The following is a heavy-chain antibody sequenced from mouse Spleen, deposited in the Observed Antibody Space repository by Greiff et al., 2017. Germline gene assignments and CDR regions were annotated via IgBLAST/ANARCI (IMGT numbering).Heavy chain of an antibody. CDR2: INPNNGGT. Sequence: EVQLQQSGPELVKPGASVKISCKASGYTFTDYYMNWVKQSHGKSLEWIGDINPNNGGTSYNQKFKGKATLTVDKSSSTAYMELRSLTSEDSAVYYCARSRTGGGDYWGQGTTLTVSS. J-gene: IGHJ2*01. CDR3: ARSRTGGGDY. D-gene: IGHD3-3*01. V-gene: IGHV1-26*01. CDR1: GYTFTDYY.